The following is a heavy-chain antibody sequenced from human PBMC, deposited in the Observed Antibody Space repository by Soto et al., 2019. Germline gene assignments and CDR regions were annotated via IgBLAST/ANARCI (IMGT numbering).Heavy chain of an antibody. D-gene: IGHD3-16*01. CDR3: ARGRGEDIWRGAYYYYMDV. CDR1: GFSLTNSKTG. Sequence: QVTLRESGPVLVKPTETLTLTCTVSGFSLTNSKTGVNSKSKTGVSWIRQPPGKALEWLAHTFSSDEKSYGTSLKSRLTISSDTSKSQVVLTMTNMDPVDTATYYCARGRGEDIWRGAYYYYMDVWGKGTTVTVSS. V-gene: IGHV2-26*01. J-gene: IGHJ6*03. CDR2: TFSSDEK.